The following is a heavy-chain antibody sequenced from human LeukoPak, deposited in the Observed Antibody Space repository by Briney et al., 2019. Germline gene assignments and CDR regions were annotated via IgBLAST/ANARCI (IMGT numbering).Heavy chain of an antibody. CDR3: ARSSEGRYYYDSSGFSYYYYYMDV. V-gene: IGHV4-39*07. CDR2: IHYSGRT. CDR1: SGSIISNNDY. J-gene: IGHJ6*03. Sequence: SETLSLTCSISSGSIISNNDYWGWIRQPPGKGLEWIATIHYSGRTYYNPSLKSRGTISVDTSQNQFSLRLSSLTAADTAVYYCARSSEGRYYYDSSGFSYYYYYMDVWGKGTTVTVSS. D-gene: IGHD3-22*01.